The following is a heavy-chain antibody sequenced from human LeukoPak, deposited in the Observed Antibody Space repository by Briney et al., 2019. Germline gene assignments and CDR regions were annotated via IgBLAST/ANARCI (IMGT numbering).Heavy chain of an antibody. D-gene: IGHD4-17*01. CDR3: ARQFDYGDYWGTFDY. J-gene: IGHJ4*02. Sequence: SETLSFTCTVSGGSIGSGGYYWGWIRQSPGKGLEWIGSMHYSGSTWYNPSLKSRVTISGDTSKNQVSLKVRSVTAADTAVYYCARQFDYGDYWGTFDYWGQGTLVTVSS. V-gene: IGHV4-39*01. CDR2: MHYSGST. CDR1: GGSIGSGGYY.